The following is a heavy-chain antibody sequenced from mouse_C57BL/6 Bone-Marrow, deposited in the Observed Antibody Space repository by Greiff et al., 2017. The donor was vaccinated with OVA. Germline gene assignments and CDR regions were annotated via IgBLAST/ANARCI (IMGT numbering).Heavy chain of an antibody. V-gene: IGHV3-6*01. CDR1: GYSITSGYY. CDR2: ISYDGSN. J-gene: IGHJ4*01. CDR3: ASCWLPLYAMDY. D-gene: IGHD2-2*01. Sequence: EVQLQQSGPGLVKPSQSLSLTCSVTGYSITSGYYWNWIRQFPGNKLEWMGYISYDGSNNYNPSLKNRISITRDTSKNQFFLKLNSVTTEDTATYYCASCWLPLYAMDYWGQGTSVTVSS.